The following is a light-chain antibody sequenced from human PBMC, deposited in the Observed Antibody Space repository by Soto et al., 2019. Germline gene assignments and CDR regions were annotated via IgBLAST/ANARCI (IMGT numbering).Light chain of an antibody. V-gene: IGKV3-20*01. J-gene: IGKJ1*01. CDR2: AAS. Sequence: DIVLTQSPGTLSLSPGERATLSCRASQRISSNYLGWYQQKPGRAPRLLIYAASSRATGIPDRFSGSGSGTDFTLTISRLEPEDFAVYYCQDYGSSPQTFGQGTKVDIK. CDR3: QDYGSSPQT. CDR1: QRISSNY.